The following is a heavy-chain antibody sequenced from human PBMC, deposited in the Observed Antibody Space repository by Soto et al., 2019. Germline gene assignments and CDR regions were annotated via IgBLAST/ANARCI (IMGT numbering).Heavy chain of an antibody. Sequence: GASVKVSCKVSGYTLTELSMHWVRQAPGKGLEWMGGFDPEDGETIYAQKFQGRVTMTEDTSTDTAYMELSSLRSEDTAVYYCATASTIAAAGLFDYWGQGTLVTVSS. V-gene: IGHV1-24*01. CDR1: GYTLTELS. CDR2: FDPEDGET. CDR3: ATASTIAAAGLFDY. D-gene: IGHD6-13*01. J-gene: IGHJ4*02.